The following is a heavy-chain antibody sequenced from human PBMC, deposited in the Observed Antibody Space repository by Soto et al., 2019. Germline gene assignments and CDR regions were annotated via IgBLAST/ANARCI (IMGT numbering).Heavy chain of an antibody. CDR3: AGSGHTTRRWYGRHDY. D-gene: IGHD6-13*01. CDR1: GGTFSSYA. J-gene: IGHJ4*02. CDR2: IIPIFGTA. Sequence: ASVKVSCKASGGTFSSYAISWVRQAPGQGLEWMGGIIPIFGTANYAQKFQGRVTITADESTSTAYMELSSLRSEDTAVYYCAGSGHTTRRWYGRHDYWGQGTMGTVSS. V-gene: IGHV1-69*13.